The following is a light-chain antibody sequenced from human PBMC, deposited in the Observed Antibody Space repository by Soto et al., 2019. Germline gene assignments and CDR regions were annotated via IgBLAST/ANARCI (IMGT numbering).Light chain of an antibody. CDR3: QQSHTTPCT. J-gene: IGKJ2*02. V-gene: IGKV1-39*01. CDR1: QNINNY. Sequence: DIQMTQSPSSLSASEGDRVTITCRASQNINNYLNWYQHKLGQAPKLLIYAASGLQSGVPSRFIGSGSGTDFTLTITSVQGEDFASYFCQQSHTTPCTGGRGPKLEV. CDR2: AAS.